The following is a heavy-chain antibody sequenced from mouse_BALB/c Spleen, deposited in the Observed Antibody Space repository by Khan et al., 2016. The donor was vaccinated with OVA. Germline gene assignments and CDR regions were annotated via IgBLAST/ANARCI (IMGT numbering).Heavy chain of an antibody. CDR3: ARSLYYSFGYALDC. CDR1: GYSITSDYA. Sequence: EVQLQESGPGLVKPSQSLSLTCTVTGYSITSDYAWNWIRQFPGNKLEWMGYISSTGGTSYNPSLKSRISVTRDTSKNQFFLQLKSVTTEETATYYCARSLYYSFGYALDCGGRGTSVTVSS. CDR2: ISSTGGT. J-gene: IGHJ4*01. V-gene: IGHV3-2*02. D-gene: IGHD2-12*01.